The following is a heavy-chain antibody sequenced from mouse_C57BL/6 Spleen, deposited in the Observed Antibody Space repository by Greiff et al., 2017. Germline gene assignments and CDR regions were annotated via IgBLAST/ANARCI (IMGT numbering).Heavy chain of an antibody. CDR2: ISSGSSTI. Sequence: EVQLVESGGGLVKPGGSLKLSCAASGFTFSDYGMHWVRQAPEKGLEWVAYISSGSSTIYYADTVKGRFTISRDNAKNTLFLQMTSLRSEDTAMYYCARNYGSSHDNYFDYWGQGTTLTVSS. CDR1: GFTFSDYG. D-gene: IGHD1-1*01. J-gene: IGHJ2*01. CDR3: ARNYGSSHDNYFDY. V-gene: IGHV5-17*01.